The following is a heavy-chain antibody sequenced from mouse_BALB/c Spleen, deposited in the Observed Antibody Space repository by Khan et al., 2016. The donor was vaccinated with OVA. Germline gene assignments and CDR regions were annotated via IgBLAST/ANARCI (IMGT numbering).Heavy chain of an antibody. D-gene: IGHD2-2*01. V-gene: IGHV1-4*01. J-gene: IGHJ3*01. CDR1: GYTFTSYT. CDR3: LRGGAYHKNAGWFDY. Sequence: VQLQESGAELAKPGASVKMSCKASGYTFTSYTIHWIKLRPGQGLEWIGYINPSNGYTNYTQKFKDQATFTADKSSTTAYMQLSSLTSDDSALYTRLRGGAYHKNAGWFDYWGQGTLVTVSA. CDR2: INPSNGYT.